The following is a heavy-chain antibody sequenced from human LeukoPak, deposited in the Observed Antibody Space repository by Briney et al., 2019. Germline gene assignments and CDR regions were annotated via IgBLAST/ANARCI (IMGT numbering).Heavy chain of an antibody. Sequence: GGSLRLSCAASGFTFRSYWMSWVRQAPGKGLEWVANIKQDGSEKYYVDSVKGRFTISRDNAKNSLYLQMNSLRAEDTAVYYCAKEPRPTAGRSFDYWGQGTLVTVSS. D-gene: IGHD6-19*01. J-gene: IGHJ4*02. V-gene: IGHV3-7*03. CDR2: IKQDGSEK. CDR1: GFTFRSYW. CDR3: AKEPRPTAGRSFDY.